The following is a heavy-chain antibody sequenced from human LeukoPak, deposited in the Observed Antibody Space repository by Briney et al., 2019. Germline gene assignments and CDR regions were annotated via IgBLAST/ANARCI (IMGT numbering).Heavy chain of an antibody. D-gene: IGHD5-24*01. CDR3: ARVGEDGYNYGGGCFDS. V-gene: IGHV4-59*12. CDR2: LYHSGSS. J-gene: IGHJ4*02. Sequence: SETLSLTCIVSGASISHYYWSWIRQPPGKGLEWIGYLYHSGSSRFNPSLESRVTIAVDTSKNQFSLNLTSVTAADTALYYCARVGEDGYNYGGGCFDSWGQGALVTVSS. CDR1: GASISHYY.